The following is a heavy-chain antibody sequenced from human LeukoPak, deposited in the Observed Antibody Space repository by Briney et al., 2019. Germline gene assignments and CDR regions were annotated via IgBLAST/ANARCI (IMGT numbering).Heavy chain of an antibody. V-gene: IGHV4-39*07. Sequence: SETLSLTCTVSGGSISSSSYYWGWIRQPPGKGLEWIGSICYSGSALYNPSLKSRVTISADTSKNQLSLRLSSVTAADTAVYYCARTYYYDSSGPYYWGQGTLVTVSS. CDR1: GGSISSSSYY. J-gene: IGHJ4*02. D-gene: IGHD3-22*01. CDR3: ARTYYYDSSGPYY. CDR2: ICYSGSA.